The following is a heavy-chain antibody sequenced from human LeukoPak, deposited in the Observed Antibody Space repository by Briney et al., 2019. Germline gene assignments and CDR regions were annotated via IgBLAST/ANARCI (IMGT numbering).Heavy chain of an antibody. CDR2: ISSSGGTI. D-gene: IGHD2-21*02. CDR3: PRDRGVTLFYYGMDV. J-gene: IGHJ6*02. V-gene: IGHV3-48*03. Sequence: GGSLRLSCAASGFTFSNHEMNWGRQAPGKGLEWVSYISSSGGTIYYADSVKGRFTISRDNAKNSLYLQMNSLRAEDTAVYYCPRDRGVTLFYYGMDVWGQGTTVTVSS. CDR1: GFTFSNHE.